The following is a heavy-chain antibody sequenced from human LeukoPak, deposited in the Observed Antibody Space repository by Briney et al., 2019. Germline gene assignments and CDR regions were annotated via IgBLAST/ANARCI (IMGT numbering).Heavy chain of an antibody. D-gene: IGHD1-26*01. Sequence: SETLSLTCTVSGGSISSYYWSWIRQPPGKGLEWIGYIYYSGSTNYNPSLKSRVTISVDTSKNQFSLKLSSVTAADTAVYYCAAGWELRGGYFFDYRGQGTLVTVSS. CDR3: AAGWELRGGYFFDY. J-gene: IGHJ4*02. V-gene: IGHV4-59*08. CDR1: GGSISSYY. CDR2: IYYSGST.